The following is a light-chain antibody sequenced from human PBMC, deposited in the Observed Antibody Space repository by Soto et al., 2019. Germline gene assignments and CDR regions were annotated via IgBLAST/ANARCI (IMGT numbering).Light chain of an antibody. Sequence: EIVLTQSPGTLSLSPGERATLSCRASQSVSSSYLAWYQQKPGQAPRLLIYGASSRATGIPDRFSGSGSGTVFTLTISRLEPEDFEVYYCQQYGSSKFTFGPGTKVDIK. CDR1: QSVSSSY. V-gene: IGKV3-20*01. J-gene: IGKJ3*01. CDR2: GAS. CDR3: QQYGSSKFT.